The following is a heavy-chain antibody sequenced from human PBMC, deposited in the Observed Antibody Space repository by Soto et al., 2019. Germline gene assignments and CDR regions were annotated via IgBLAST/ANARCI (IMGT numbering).Heavy chain of an antibody. Sequence: EVQLVESGGGLVKPGGSLRLSCAASGFTFSRAWVNWVRLAPGKGLEWVGRIRRKADGGTTDYTAPVEGRFTVSRDDSKNTAYLQMNSLKTEDTAVYYCTTVSLHFWWGAFDIWGLGTMVTVSS. CDR3: TTVSLHFWWGAFDI. CDR1: GFTFSRAW. CDR2: IRRKADGGTT. J-gene: IGHJ3*02. V-gene: IGHV3-15*07. D-gene: IGHD2-8*02.